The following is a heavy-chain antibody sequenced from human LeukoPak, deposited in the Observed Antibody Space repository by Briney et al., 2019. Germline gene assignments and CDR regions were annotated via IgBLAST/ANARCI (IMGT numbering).Heavy chain of an antibody. CDR3: ASRPDQHLLYYFDY. CDR2: INPNSGGT. D-gene: IGHD2-15*01. J-gene: IGHJ4*02. Sequence: ASVKVSCKASGYTFTGYYMHWVRQAPGQGLEWMGWINPNSGGTKYAQKFQGRVTMTSDASISTAYMELSSLRSDDTAVYYCASRPDQHLLYYFDYWGQGALVTVSS. CDR1: GYTFTGYY. V-gene: IGHV1-2*02.